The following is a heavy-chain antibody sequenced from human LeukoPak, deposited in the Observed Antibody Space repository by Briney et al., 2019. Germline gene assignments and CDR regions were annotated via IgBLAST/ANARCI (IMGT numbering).Heavy chain of an antibody. J-gene: IGHJ4*02. CDR3: ARDRYYDSSGYYYPHYFDC. V-gene: IGHV4-59*01. CDR1: GGSISSYY. D-gene: IGHD3-22*01. CDR2: IYYSGST. Sequence: PSETLSLTCTISGGSISSYYWSWIRQPPGKGLEWIGYIYYSGSTNYNPSLKSRVTISVDTSKNQFSLKLSSVTAADTAVYYCARDRYYDSSGYYYPHYFDCWGQGTLVTVSS.